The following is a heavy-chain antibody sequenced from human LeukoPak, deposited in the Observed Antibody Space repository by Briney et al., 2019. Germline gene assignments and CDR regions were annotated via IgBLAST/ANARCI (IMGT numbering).Heavy chain of an antibody. CDR1: GFTFSTYS. CDR2: ISTSPGVI. Sequence: GGSLRLSCTASGFTFSTYSMNWVRQAPGKGLEWVSYISTSPGVIHYADSVKGRFTISRDNSKNTLYLQMNSLSAEDTALYYCARDLGYYDSSGYYPQTWGQGTLVTVSS. J-gene: IGHJ5*02. CDR3: ARDLGYYDSSGYYPQT. V-gene: IGHV3-48*01. D-gene: IGHD3-22*01.